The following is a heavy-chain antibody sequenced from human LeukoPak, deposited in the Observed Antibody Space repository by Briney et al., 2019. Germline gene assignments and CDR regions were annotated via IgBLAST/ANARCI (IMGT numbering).Heavy chain of an antibody. D-gene: IGHD2-2*01. V-gene: IGHV3-53*01. CDR2: IYSGGST. CDR1: GFTVSSNY. J-gene: IGHJ5*02. CDR3: ARVHCSSTSCYGVGWFDP. Sequence: GRSLSLSCAASGFTVSSNYMSWVRQAPGKGLEWVSVIYSGGSTYYADSVKGRFTISRDNSKNTLYLQMNSLRAEDTAVYYCARVHCSSTSCYGVGWFDPWGQGTLVTVSS.